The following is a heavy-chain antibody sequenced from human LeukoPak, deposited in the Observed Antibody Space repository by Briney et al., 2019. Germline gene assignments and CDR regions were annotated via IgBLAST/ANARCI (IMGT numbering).Heavy chain of an antibody. CDR3: AREASSALRFLEWLPEIDFDY. CDR1: GFTFSSYS. V-gene: IGHV3-21*01. J-gene: IGHJ4*02. D-gene: IGHD3-3*01. CDR2: ISRSSSYI. Sequence: PGGSLRLSCAASGFTFSSYSMNWVRQAPGKGLEWVSSISRSSSYIYYADSVKGRFTISRDNAKNSLYLQMNSLRAEDTAVYYCAREASSALRFLEWLPEIDFDYWGQGTLVTVSS.